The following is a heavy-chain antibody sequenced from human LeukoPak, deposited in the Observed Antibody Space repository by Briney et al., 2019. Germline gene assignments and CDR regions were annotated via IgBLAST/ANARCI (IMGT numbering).Heavy chain of an antibody. D-gene: IGHD6-19*01. Sequence: GGSLRLSCAAPGFTFSSYAMSWVRQAPGKGLEWVSAISGTGGRTYYADSVEGRFTISRDNSKNTLYLQMSSLRAEDTAVYYCAKEPASSGWFDPWGQGTLVAVSS. CDR2: ISGTGGRT. V-gene: IGHV3-23*01. CDR1: GFTFSSYA. CDR3: AKEPASSGWFDP. J-gene: IGHJ5*02.